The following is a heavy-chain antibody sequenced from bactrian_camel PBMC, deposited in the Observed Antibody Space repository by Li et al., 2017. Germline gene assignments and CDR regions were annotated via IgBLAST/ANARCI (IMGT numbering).Heavy chain of an antibody. CDR1: GFNFMYSA. J-gene: IGHJ4*01. CDR2: IGSVGTST. Sequence: LSCAASGFNFMYSAMTWVRQAPGKVFEWVASIGSVGTSTSYADSVKGRFTISRDNAKNTLYLQLNSLRTEDTATYYCQKDMRRWSPGYFRAHPPPGPGPRGPRSPSP. D-gene: IGHD1*01. V-gene: IGHV3S41*01.